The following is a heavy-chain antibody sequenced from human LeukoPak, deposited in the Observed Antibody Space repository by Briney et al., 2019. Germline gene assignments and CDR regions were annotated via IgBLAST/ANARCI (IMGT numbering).Heavy chain of an antibody. CDR3: ARAPCGTCYFAFDI. J-gene: IGHJ3*02. V-gene: IGHV3-23*01. D-gene: IGHD2-15*01. CDR1: GFTFSSYA. CDR2: ISGSGGST. Sequence: GGSLRLSCAASGFTFSSYAMSWVRQAPGKGLEWVSAISGSGGSTYYADSVKGRFTVSRDNSKNTLYLQMGSLRAEDMAIYYCARAPCGTCYFAFDIWGQGTMVTVSS.